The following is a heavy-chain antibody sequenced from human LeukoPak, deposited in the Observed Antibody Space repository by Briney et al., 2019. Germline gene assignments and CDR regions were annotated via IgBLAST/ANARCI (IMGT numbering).Heavy chain of an antibody. V-gene: IGHV4-59*08. J-gene: IGHJ5*02. CDR1: GGSISSYY. CDR2: IYYSGST. D-gene: IGHD3-10*01. CDR3: ARHEVTMVRGVISTKKNWFDP. Sequence: ASETLSLTCTVSGGSISSYYWSWIRQPPGKGLEWIGYIYYSGSTNYNPSLKSRVTISVDTSKNQFSLKLSSVTAADTAVYYCARHEVTMVRGVISTKKNWFDPWGQGTLVTVSS.